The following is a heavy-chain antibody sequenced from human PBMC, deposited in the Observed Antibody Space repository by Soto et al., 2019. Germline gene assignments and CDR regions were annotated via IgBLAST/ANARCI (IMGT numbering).Heavy chain of an antibody. CDR1: GFTFSSYA. V-gene: IGHV3-23*01. J-gene: IGHJ4*02. Sequence: HPGGSLRLSCAASGFTFSSYAMSWVCQAPGKGLEWVSAISGSGGSTYYADSVKGRFTISRDNSKNTLYLQMNSLRAEDTAVYYCAKYPGAPVELLPAHFDYWGQGTLVTVSS. CDR2: ISGSGGST. CDR3: AKYPGAPVELLPAHFDY. D-gene: IGHD2-15*01.